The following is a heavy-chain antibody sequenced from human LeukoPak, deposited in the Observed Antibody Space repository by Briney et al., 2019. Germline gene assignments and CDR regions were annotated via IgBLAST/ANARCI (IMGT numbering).Heavy chain of an antibody. CDR3: VRSIAAATVGLYGMDV. CDR2: IYYIGST. D-gene: IGHD6-13*01. J-gene: IGHJ6*04. V-gene: IGHV4-59*01. CDR1: GGSIISYY. Sequence: SETLSLTCTVSGGSIISYYWSWIRQPPGRVLEWIGYIYYIGSTNYNPSLKRRVTISVDTSKNQFSLKLSSVTAADTAVYYCVRSIAAATVGLYGMDVWGKGTTVTVSS.